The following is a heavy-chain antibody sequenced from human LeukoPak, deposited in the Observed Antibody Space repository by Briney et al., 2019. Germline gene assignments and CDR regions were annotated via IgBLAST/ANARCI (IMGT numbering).Heavy chain of an antibody. Sequence: SETLSLTCTVSGGSISSGGYYWSWIRQHPGKGLEWIGYIYHSGSTYYNPSLKSRVTISVVTSKNQFSLKLSFVTAADTAVYYCASLNTAMAASDYWGQGTLVTVSS. CDR2: IYHSGST. J-gene: IGHJ4*02. CDR3: ASLNTAMAASDY. D-gene: IGHD5-18*01. V-gene: IGHV4-31*03. CDR1: GGSISSGGYY.